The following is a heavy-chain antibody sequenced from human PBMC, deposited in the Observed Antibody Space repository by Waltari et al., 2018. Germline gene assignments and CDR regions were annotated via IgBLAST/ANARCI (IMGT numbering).Heavy chain of an antibody. V-gene: IGHV3-49*04. J-gene: IGHJ3*01. CDR3: TREDDGNDSGAFDL. Sequence: EVQLVESGGDMVQSGRSLRLSCTGSGFTFRNYAINWVRQAPGKGLEWVGFIRSNDYTGGTSFAASVGGRFTISRDDSKRTAYLQMNALQTDDSATYYCTREDDGNDSGAFDLWGQGTLVTVSS. CDR1: GFTFRNYA. CDR2: IRSNDYTGGT. D-gene: IGHD5-12*01.